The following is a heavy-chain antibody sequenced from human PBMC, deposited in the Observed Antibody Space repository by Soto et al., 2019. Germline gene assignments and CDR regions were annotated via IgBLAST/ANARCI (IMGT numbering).Heavy chain of an antibody. CDR1: GGTFSSYA. V-gene: IGHV1-69*06. CDR3: ARVGSYDSSGYYPKWFDP. J-gene: IGHJ5*02. Sequence: QVQLVQSGAEVKKPGSSVKVSCKASGGTFSSYAISWVRQAPGQGLEWMGGIIPIFGTANYAQKFQGRVTITADKSTSTAYMELSSLRSEDTAVYYCARVGSYDSSGYYPKWFDPWGQGTLVTVSS. CDR2: IIPIFGTA. D-gene: IGHD3-22*01.